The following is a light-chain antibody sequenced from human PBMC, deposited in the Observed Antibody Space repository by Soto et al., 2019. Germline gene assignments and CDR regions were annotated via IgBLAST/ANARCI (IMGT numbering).Light chain of an antibody. Sequence: QSVLTQPPSVSGSPGQSVTISCTGTSSDVGGYDYVSWYRHHPGKAPKLVIYDVSKRPSGVPDRFSASKSGNTASLTISGLQAEDEADYYCCSYAGTFTYVFGTGTKVTVL. CDR2: DVS. J-gene: IGLJ1*01. V-gene: IGLV2-11*01. CDR3: CSYAGTFTYV. CDR1: SSDVGGYDY.